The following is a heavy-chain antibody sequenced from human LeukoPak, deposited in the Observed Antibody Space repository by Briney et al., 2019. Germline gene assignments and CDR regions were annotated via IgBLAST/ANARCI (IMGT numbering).Heavy chain of an antibody. CDR2: IYYSGDT. V-gene: IGHV4-59*01. D-gene: IGHD3-10*01. Sequence: SETLSLTCTVSDGATAGYSWSWIRQPPGKGLEWIGYIYYSGDTNYNPSLQSRVTVSVDTSKNQFSLKLTSVTAADTAVYYCARGPYGSGLSNWFDPWGQGTLVIVSS. CDR1: DGATAGYS. J-gene: IGHJ5*02. CDR3: ARGPYGSGLSNWFDP.